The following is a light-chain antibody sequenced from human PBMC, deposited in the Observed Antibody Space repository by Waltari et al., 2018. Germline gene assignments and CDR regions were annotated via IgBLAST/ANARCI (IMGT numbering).Light chain of an antibody. V-gene: IGKV1-39*01. CDR1: QSISSY. Sequence: DIQMTQSPSSLSASVGDRVTITCRASQSISSYLNWYQQKPGKAPKLLIYAASSLQSGVPSRFSGSGFATEFTLTISSLQPDDSATYYCQQYTTYRVSFGGGTKVEIK. CDR2: AAS. CDR3: QQYTTYRVS. J-gene: IGKJ4*01.